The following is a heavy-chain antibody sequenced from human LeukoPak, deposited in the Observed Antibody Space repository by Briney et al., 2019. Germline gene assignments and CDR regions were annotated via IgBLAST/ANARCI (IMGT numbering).Heavy chain of an antibody. Sequence: SETLSLTCTVSGGSISGYYWSWIRQPPGKGLEWIGYIHTNGGTNYNPSLKSRVTISVDTTKNQFSLKLSSVTAADTAGEFCSRQAYYSASGGWTGFDFWGQGTLVTVSS. CDR1: GGSISGYY. CDR2: IHTNGGT. J-gene: IGHJ4*02. V-gene: IGHV4-4*09. CDR3: SRQAYYSASGGWTGFDF. D-gene: IGHD3-10*01.